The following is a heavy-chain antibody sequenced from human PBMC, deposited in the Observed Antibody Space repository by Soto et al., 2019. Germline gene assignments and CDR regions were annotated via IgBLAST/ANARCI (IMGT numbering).Heavy chain of an antibody. Sequence: GESLKISCKGSGYSFTSYWISWVRQMPGKGLEWMGRIDPSDSYTNYSPSFQGHVTISADKSFSTAYLQWSSLKASDTAMYYCARTGYDFWSGYYKDYWGQGTLVTVSS. CDR1: GYSFTSYW. J-gene: IGHJ4*02. D-gene: IGHD3-3*01. V-gene: IGHV5-10-1*01. CDR3: ARTGYDFWSGYYKDY. CDR2: IDPSDSYT.